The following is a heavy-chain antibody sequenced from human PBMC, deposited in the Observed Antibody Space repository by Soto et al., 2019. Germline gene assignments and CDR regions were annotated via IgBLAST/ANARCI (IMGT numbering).Heavy chain of an antibody. Sequence: ASAKVCSRASGYGVSTYALHWVHQAPGQRLEWMGWINAATGNTKYSQKFQGRVSITRDTSASTAYMELSSLRPDDTVVYYPTRPAERPSGGLIGAFDYWGQRSVVTVSS. D-gene: IGHD3-16*02. CDR3: TRPAERPSGGLIGAFDY. CDR1: GYGVSTYA. CDR2: INAATGNT. J-gene: IGHJ4*02. V-gene: IGHV1-3*01.